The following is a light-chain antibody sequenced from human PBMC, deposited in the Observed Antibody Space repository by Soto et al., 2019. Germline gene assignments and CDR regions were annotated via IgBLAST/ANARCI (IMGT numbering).Light chain of an antibody. CDR3: QHYDSSWT. V-gene: IGKV3-20*01. CDR2: GAS. Sequence: NVLTQSPDTLSLSPGERGTLSCRASQSLGRNLLAWYQHKPGQAPRVLIFGASSRATDIPDRFSGSGSGTDFTLTISGMEPEDSAVYYCQHYDSSWTFGQGTRVEIK. CDR1: QSLGRNL. J-gene: IGKJ1*01.